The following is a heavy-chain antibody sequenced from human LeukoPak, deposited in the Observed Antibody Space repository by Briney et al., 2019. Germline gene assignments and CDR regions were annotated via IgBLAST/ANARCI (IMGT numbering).Heavy chain of an antibody. CDR2: INPSCGST. D-gene: IGHD3-16*02. J-gene: IGHJ1*01. V-gene: IGHV1-46*01. CDR3: ARAYDYVWGSYLQPAEYFQH. Sequence: ASVKVSCKASGYTFTSYYMHWVRQAPGQGLEWMGIINPSCGSTSYAQKFQGRVTMTRDTSTSTVYMELSSLRSEDTAVYYCARAYDYVWGSYLQPAEYFQHWGQGTLVTVSS. CDR1: GYTFTSYY.